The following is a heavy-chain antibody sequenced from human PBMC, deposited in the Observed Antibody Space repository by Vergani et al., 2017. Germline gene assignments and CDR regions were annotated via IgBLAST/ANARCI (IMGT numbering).Heavy chain of an antibody. CDR1: GGSFSGYY. D-gene: IGHD2-2*01. V-gene: IGHV4-34*01. Sequence: QVQLQQWGAGLLKPSETLSLTCAVYGGSFSGYYWSWIRQPPGKGLEWIGEINHSGSTNYNPSLKSRVTISVDTSKNQFSLKLSSVTAADTAVYYCARGRTVHCSSTSCLLNWFDPWGQGTLVTVSS. CDR3: ARGRTVHCSSTSCLLNWFDP. J-gene: IGHJ5*02. CDR2: INHSGST.